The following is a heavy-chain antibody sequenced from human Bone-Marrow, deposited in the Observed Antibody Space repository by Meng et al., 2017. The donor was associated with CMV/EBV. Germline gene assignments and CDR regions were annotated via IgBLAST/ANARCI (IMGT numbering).Heavy chain of an antibody. CDR1: GGSISSYY. D-gene: IGHD3-3*01. CDR3: ARSKGSLEWLSRYYYYGMDV. J-gene: IGHJ6*01. V-gene: IGHV4-59*01. CDR2: IYYNGST. Sequence: SETLSLTCTVSGGSISSYYWSWIRQPPGKGLEWIGYIYYNGSTNYNPSLKSRVTISVDTSKNQFSLKLSSVTAADTAVYYCARSKGSLEWLSRYYYYGMDVWGPGNTVHGAS.